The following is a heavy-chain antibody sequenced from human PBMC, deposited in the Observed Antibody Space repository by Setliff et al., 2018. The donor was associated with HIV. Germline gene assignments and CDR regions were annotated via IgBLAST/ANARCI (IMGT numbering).Heavy chain of an antibody. CDR3: AKDEYFNFWSGYCPYY. J-gene: IGHJ4*02. Sequence: PGGSLRLSCAVSGFTFSKFAMHWVRQAPGKGLEWIASVSGSGVNTHYAGSVKGRFTVSRDNSKNTLYLQMNSLRAEDSAMYYCAKDEYFNFWSGYCPYYWGQGTLVTVSS. CDR1: GFTFSKFA. D-gene: IGHD3-3*01. V-gene: IGHV3-23*01. CDR2: VSGSGVNT.